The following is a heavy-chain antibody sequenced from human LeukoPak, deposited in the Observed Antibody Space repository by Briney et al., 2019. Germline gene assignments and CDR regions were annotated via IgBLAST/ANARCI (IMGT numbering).Heavy chain of an antibody. D-gene: IGHD1-7*01. Sequence: GSLRLSCAASGFTFNYAWMSWVRQVPGKGLEWVGQTVSEIDGGTTDYAAPVKGRFTISRDDSESTLYLQMNSLKIEDTAVYYCTTDEDWNYARKDVWGQGATVIVSS. CDR1: GFTFNYAW. CDR2: TVSEIDGGTT. CDR3: TTDEDWNYARKDV. J-gene: IGHJ6*02. V-gene: IGHV3-15*04.